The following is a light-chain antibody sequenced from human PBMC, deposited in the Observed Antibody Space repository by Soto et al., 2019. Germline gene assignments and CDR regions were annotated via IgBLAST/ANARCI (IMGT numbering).Light chain of an antibody. CDR1: QSISSW. CDR3: QQYNSYS. CDR2: HAS. V-gene: IGKV1-5*01. Sequence: DIQMTQSPSTLSASVGDRVTITCRASQSISSWLAWYQQKPGTAPKVLIYHASNLQSGVPSRFSGSGSGTEFTLTISSLQPDDFATYYCQQYNSYSFGQGTKGAIK. J-gene: IGKJ1*01.